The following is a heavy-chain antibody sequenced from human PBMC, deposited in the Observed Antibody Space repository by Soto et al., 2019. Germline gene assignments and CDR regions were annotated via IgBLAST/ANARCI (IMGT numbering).Heavy chain of an antibody. CDR2: INHSGST. V-gene: IGHV4-34*01. CDR3: ARPAIAAAVSAFDY. D-gene: IGHD6-13*01. Sequence: QVQLQQWGAGLLKPSETLSLTCAVYGGSFSGYYWSWIRQPPGKGLEWIGEINHSGSTNYNPSLKSRVIISVDTSKNQFSLKLSSVTAADTAVYYCARPAIAAAVSAFDYWGQGTLVTVSS. CDR1: GGSFSGYY. J-gene: IGHJ4*02.